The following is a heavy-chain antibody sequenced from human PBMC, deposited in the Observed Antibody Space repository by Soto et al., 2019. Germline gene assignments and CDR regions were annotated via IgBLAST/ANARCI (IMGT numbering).Heavy chain of an antibody. Sequence: ASVKVSCKASGYTFTSYDINWVRHATGQGLEWMGWMNPNSGNTGYAQKFQGRVTTTRNTPISTAYMELSSLRSEDTAVYYCARGPYSGSYYFPWAFDYWGQGTLVTVSS. V-gene: IGHV1-8*01. CDR1: GYTFTSYD. D-gene: IGHD1-26*01. CDR3: ARGPYSGSYYFPWAFDY. J-gene: IGHJ4*02. CDR2: MNPNSGNT.